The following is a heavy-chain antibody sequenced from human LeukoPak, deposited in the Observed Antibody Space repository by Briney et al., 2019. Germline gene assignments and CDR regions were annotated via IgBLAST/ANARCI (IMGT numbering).Heavy chain of an antibody. D-gene: IGHD3-10*01. V-gene: IGHV1-24*01. CDR1: VYTLTELS. CDR3: ATALSGSFGY. CDR2: FDPVEGET. J-gene: IGHJ4*02. Sequence: AAVKVSCMVSVYTLTELSMHGVRPAAGRGGEWMGGFDPVEGETIYAQRFQGRVTMTADTSTDTAYMELSSLRSEDTAVYYCATALSGSFGYWGERTLVTVSS.